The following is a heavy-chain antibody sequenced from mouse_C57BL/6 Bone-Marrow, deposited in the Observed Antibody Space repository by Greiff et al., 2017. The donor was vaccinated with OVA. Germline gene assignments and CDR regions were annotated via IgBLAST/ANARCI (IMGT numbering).Heavy chain of an antibody. V-gene: IGHV1-4*01. CDR2: INPSSGYT. Sequence: QVQLKESGAELARPGASVKMSCKASGYTFTSYTMHWVKQRPGQGLEWIGYINPSSGYTKYNQKFKDKATLTADKSSSTAYMQLSSLTSEDSAVYYCARDYFYAMDYWGQGTSVTVSS. CDR3: ARDYFYAMDY. J-gene: IGHJ4*01. D-gene: IGHD1-1*01. CDR1: GYTFTSYT.